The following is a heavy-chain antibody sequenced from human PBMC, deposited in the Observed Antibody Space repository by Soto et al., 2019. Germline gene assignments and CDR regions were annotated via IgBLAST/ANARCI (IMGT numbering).Heavy chain of an antibody. Sequence: GGSLRLSCAASGFTFSSYSMNWVRQAPGKGLEWVSYISSSSTIYYADSGKGRFTISRDNAKNSLYLQMNSLRDEDTAVYYCARGGADYDSSGYYYGMDVWGQGTTVTVSS. CDR2: ISSSSTI. CDR3: ARGGADYDSSGYYYGMDV. V-gene: IGHV3-48*02. D-gene: IGHD3-22*01. CDR1: GFTFSSYS. J-gene: IGHJ6*02.